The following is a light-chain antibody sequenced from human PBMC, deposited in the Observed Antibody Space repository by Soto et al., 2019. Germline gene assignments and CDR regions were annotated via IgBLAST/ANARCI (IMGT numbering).Light chain of an antibody. V-gene: IGKV3-20*01. CDR2: GAS. CDR3: QRYGSSPAT. CDR1: QTVSSNF. Sequence: EIVLTQSPATLSLSPGERASLFCRASQTVSSNFLAWYQQRPGQAPRLLVFGASSRATGIPERFSGSGSGTDFALTISRLEPEDFAVYYCQRYGSSPATFGQGTKVEIK. J-gene: IGKJ1*01.